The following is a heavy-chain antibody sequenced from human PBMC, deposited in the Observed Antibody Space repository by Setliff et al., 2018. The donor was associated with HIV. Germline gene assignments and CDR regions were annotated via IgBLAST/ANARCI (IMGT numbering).Heavy chain of an antibody. V-gene: IGHV3-7*03. J-gene: IGHJ4*02. CDR2: IKQDGSEK. CDR1: GFTFSDYW. Sequence: GGSLRLSCTASGFTFSDYWMSWVRQAPGKGLEWVANIKQDGSEKYYVESVKGRFTISRDNAENSLYLQMNNLRAEDTAVYYCARVGKDGYNYNYFDYWGQGTLVTVSS. CDR3: ARVGKDGYNYNYFDY. D-gene: IGHD5-12*01.